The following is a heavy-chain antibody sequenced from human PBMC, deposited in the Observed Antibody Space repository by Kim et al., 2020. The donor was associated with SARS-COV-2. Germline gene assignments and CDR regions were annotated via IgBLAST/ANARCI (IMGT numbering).Heavy chain of an antibody. CDR2: TM. D-gene: IGHD3-10*01. V-gene: IGHV3-48*03. J-gene: IGHJ4*02. Sequence: TMSYLDSVKGRFTISRDNARNSLYLLMNRLRAEDTAVYYCARDNSFGGIDYWGQGTLVTVSS. CDR3: ARDNSFGGIDY.